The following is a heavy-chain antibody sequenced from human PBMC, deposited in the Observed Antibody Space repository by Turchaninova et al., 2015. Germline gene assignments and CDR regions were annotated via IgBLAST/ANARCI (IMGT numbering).Heavy chain of an antibody. J-gene: IGHJ4*02. CDR2: IKHSGST. V-gene: IGHV4-34*01. CDR3: AREHYYDSM. CDR1: GGSFSGYS. D-gene: IGHD3-22*01. Sequence: QVQLQQWGAGLLKPSETLSLTCAVYGGSFSGYSWSWIRQPPGQGLGWIGEIKHSGSTNYNPSLKSRVTISVDTSKNQFSLKLSSVTAADTAVYYCAREHYYDSMWGQGALVTVSS.